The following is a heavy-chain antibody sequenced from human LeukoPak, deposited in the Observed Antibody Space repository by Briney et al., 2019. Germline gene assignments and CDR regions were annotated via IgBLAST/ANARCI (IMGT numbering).Heavy chain of an antibody. V-gene: IGHV4-34*01. CDR3: ARVPGSRDSGYYYYGMDV. CDR2: INHSGNS. J-gene: IGHJ6*02. Sequence: SETLSLTCAVSGGSISGFYWSWIRQPPGKGLEWIAEINHSGNSNYNPALKSRVTISVDTSKNQFSLKLSSVTAADTAVYYCARVPGSRDSGYYYYGMDVWGQGTMATVSS. D-gene: IGHD2-2*01. CDR1: GGSISGFY.